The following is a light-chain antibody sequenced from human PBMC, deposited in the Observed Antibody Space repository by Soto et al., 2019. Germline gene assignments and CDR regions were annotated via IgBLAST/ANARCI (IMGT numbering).Light chain of an antibody. CDR3: SSYTGSSTPYV. CDR2: DVS. CDR1: SSDVGGYNY. Sequence: QSALTQPASVSVSPGQSITFSCTGTSSDVGGYNYVSWYQQHPGKAPKLMIYDVSNRPSGVSNRFSGSKSGNTASLTISGLQAEDEADYYCSSYTGSSTPYVFGTGTKVTVL. J-gene: IGLJ1*01. V-gene: IGLV2-14*01.